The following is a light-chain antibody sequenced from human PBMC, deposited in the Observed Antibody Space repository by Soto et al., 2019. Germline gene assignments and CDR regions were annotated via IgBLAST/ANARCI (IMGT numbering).Light chain of an antibody. J-gene: IGKJ1*01. CDR1: QSISSW. Sequence: DIQMTQSPSTLSASVGDRVTITYRASQSISSWLAWYQQKPGKAPKLLIYDASSLESGVPSRFSGSGSGTEFTLTISSLQPDDFATYYCQQYNSYSSPFGQGTKVEIK. CDR3: QQYNSYSSP. V-gene: IGKV1-5*01. CDR2: DAS.